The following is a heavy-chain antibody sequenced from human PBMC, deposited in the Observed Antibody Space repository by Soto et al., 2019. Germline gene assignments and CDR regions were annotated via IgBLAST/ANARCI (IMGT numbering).Heavy chain of an antibody. D-gene: IGHD5-12*01. J-gene: IGHJ5*02. CDR1: GYSVSSNTAS. V-gene: IGHV6-1*01. CDR2: TYFRSKWYN. CDR3: AKGDNLGPKTGYAFDP. Sequence: SHTLSLTCAISGYSVSSNTASLNWIRQSPSRGLEWLGRTYFRSKWYNDYAVSVKSRIIINPDTSNNQFSLQLNSVTPEDTAVYLCAKGDNLGPKTGYAFDPWGQGIMVTVSS.